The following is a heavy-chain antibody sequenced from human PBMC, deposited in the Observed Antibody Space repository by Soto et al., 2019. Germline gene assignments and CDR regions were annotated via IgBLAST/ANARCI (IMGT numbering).Heavy chain of an antibody. CDR1: GFTFSSYA. Sequence: PGGSLRLSCAASGFTFSSYAMSWVRQAPGKGLEWVSAISGSGGSTYYADSVKGRFTISRDNSKNTLYLQMNSLRAEDTAVYYCAKDSLPRSYGDYDPYYYYGMDVWGQGTTVTVSS. CDR3: AKDSLPRSYGDYDPYYYYGMDV. CDR2: ISGSGGST. J-gene: IGHJ6*02. V-gene: IGHV3-23*01. D-gene: IGHD4-17*01.